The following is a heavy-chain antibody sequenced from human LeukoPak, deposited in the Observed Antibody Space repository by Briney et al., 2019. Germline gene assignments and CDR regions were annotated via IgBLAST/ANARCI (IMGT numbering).Heavy chain of an antibody. Sequence: GGSLRLSRAASGFTFSNYWMHWVRHAPGEGLVWVSRINNDGTNTIYADSVKGRFTISRDNSKNTLYLQMNSLRAEDTAVYYCAKVPGYYGSGSYYYFDYWGQGTLVTVSS. J-gene: IGHJ4*02. CDR3: AKVPGYYGSGSYYYFDY. D-gene: IGHD3-10*01. V-gene: IGHV3-74*01. CDR1: GFTFSNYW. CDR2: INNDGTNT.